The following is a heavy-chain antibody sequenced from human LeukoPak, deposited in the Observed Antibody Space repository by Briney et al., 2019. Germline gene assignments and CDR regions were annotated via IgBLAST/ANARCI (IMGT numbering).Heavy chain of an antibody. CDR2: IFPADSDT. D-gene: IGHD6-13*01. CDR1: GYSFPNYW. CDR3: ASRWATSDAFDI. J-gene: IGHJ3*02. Sequence: GESLKISCKGSGYSFPNYWIAWVRQMPGKGLEWVGIIFPADSDTRYSPSFQGQVTISADKSISTAYLQWSSLKASDTAMYYCASRWATSDAFDIWGQGAMVTVSS. V-gene: IGHV5-51*01.